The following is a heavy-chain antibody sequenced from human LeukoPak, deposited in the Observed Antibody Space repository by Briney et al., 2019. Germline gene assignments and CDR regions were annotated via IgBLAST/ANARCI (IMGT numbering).Heavy chain of an antibody. J-gene: IGHJ4*02. CDR1: GYTFTSYD. CDR3: ARARRDGYNPPFYYFDY. D-gene: IGHD5-24*01. Sequence: ASVKVSCKASGYTFTSYDINWVRQATGQGLEWMGWMNPNSGNTGYAQKFQGRVTMTRNTSISTAYMELSSLRSEDTAVYYCARARRDGYNPPFYYFDYWGQGTLVTASS. V-gene: IGHV1-8*01. CDR2: MNPNSGNT.